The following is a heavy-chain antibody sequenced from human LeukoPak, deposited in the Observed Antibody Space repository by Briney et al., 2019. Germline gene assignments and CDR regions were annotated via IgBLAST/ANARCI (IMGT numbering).Heavy chain of an antibody. Sequence: ASVKVSCKASGYTFTGYYMHWVRQAPGQGLEWMGWINPNSGGTNYAQKFQGRVTMTRDTSISTAYMELRRLRSDDTAVYYCARGPLIVATIFAGLVFDYWGQGTLVTVSS. CDR2: INPNSGGT. CDR1: GYTFTGYY. J-gene: IGHJ4*02. CDR3: ARGPLIVATIFAGLVFDY. V-gene: IGHV1-2*02. D-gene: IGHD5-12*01.